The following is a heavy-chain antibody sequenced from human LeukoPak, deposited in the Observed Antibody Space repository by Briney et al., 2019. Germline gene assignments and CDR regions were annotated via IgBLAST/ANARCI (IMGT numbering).Heavy chain of an antibody. J-gene: IGHJ6*02. D-gene: IGHD2-2*01. V-gene: IGHV1-18*01. CDR3: ARADCSSTSCYYYYYGMDV. CDR2: ISAYNGDT. Sequence: ASVKVSFKASGYTFTRYGISWVRQAPGQGLEWMGWISAYNGDTNYAQKLQGRVTMTTDTSTSTAYMELRSLRSDDTAVYYCARADCSSTSCYYYYYGMDVWGQGTTVTVSS. CDR1: GYTFTRYG.